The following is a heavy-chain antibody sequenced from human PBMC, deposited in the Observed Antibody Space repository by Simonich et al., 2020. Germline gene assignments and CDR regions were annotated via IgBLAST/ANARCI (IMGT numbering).Heavy chain of an antibody. D-gene: IGHD6-6*01. J-gene: IGHJ4*02. CDR2: KSYDGSNK. CDR1: GFTCSSYA. CDR3: ARDLGSSYYFDY. Sequence: GGGVVQPGRSLRISCAASGFTCSSYAVHWVRQAPVKGLEWVAVKSYDGSNKYYANSVKGRFTISRDNSKNTLYLQMNSLRAEDTAVYYCARDLGSSYYFDYWGQGTLVTVSS. V-gene: IGHV3-30*07.